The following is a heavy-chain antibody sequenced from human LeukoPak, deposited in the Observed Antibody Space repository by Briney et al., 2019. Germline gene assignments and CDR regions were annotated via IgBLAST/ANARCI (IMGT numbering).Heavy chain of an antibody. V-gene: IGHV3-23*01. CDR1: GFTFSSYA. CDR3: AKVHLTGSYYFFDN. J-gene: IGHJ4*02. CDR2: ISGSGGNT. D-gene: IGHD1-26*01. Sequence: GGSLRLSCAASGFTFSSYAMSWVRQAPGKGLEWVSAISGSGGNTYYADSVKGRFTISRDISKSTLNLQMNSLRAEDTAVYYCAKVHLTGSYYFFDNWGQGTLVTVSS.